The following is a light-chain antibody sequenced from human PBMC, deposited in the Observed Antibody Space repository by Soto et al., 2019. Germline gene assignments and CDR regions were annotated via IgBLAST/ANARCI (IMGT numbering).Light chain of an antibody. CDR3: QQRRNWPPLT. V-gene: IGKV3-11*01. Sequence: ESVLTQSPATLSLSPGEIATLSCRASQRVSSYLAGYQQKPGQAPRLLIYDASNRATGIPARFIGSGSGTDFTLTISSIEPEDFAVYYCQQRRNWPPLTFEGGIKVETK. J-gene: IGKJ4*01. CDR1: QRVSSY. CDR2: DAS.